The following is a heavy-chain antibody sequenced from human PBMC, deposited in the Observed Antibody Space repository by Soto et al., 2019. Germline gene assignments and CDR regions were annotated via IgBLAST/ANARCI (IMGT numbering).Heavy chain of an antibody. CDR1: GGSISGYY. Sequence: SETLSLTCTVSGGSISGYYWSWIRQPPGKGLEWIGYMYKAGSTVYNPSFKSRVTISVDTSKNQFSLKLNSVTAADTAVYYCARDLWGYCGTDCYPLDVWGQGTTVTVSS. CDR3: ARDLWGYCGTDCYPLDV. V-gene: IGHV4-59*01. D-gene: IGHD2-21*02. J-gene: IGHJ6*02. CDR2: MYKAGST.